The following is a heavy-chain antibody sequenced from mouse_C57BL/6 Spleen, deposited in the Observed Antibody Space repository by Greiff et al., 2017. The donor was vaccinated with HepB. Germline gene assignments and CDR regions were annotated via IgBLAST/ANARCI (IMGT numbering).Heavy chain of an antibody. D-gene: IGHD6-1*01. J-gene: IGHJ3*01. CDR2: IDPNSGGT. CDR3: ARSGSRSAVFATWFAY. Sequence: QVQLQQPGAELVKPGASVKLSCKASGYTFTSYWMHWVKQRPGRGLEWIGRIDPNSGGTKYNEKFKSKATLTVDKPSSTAYMQLSSLTSEDSAVYYGARSGSRSAVFATWFAYWGQGTLVTVSA. V-gene: IGHV1-72*01. CDR1: GYTFTSYW.